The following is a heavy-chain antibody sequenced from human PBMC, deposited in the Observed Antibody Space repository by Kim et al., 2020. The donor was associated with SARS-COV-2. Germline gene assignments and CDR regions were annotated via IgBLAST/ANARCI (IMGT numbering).Heavy chain of an antibody. Sequence: KLQGRVTMTTDTSTNTAYMELRSLRSDDTAVYYCARDIVVVVAATEALDPWGQGTLVTVSS. CDR3: ARDIVVVVAATEALDP. D-gene: IGHD2-15*01. V-gene: IGHV1-18*01. J-gene: IGHJ5*02.